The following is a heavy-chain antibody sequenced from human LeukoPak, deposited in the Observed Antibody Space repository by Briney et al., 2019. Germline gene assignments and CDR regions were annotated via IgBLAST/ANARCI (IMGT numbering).Heavy chain of an antibody. CDR3: ARDLGLRGVTNCFDP. J-gene: IGHJ5*02. CDR1: AYTFNAYL. Sequence: ASVKVSCKTSAYTFNAYLIHWVRQAPGQGLEWMGMIDPSGGSTAYAQKFQGRVTVTRDTSTSTLYMELSSLRSDDTAVYYCARDLGLRGVTNCFDPGGQETLLPVSS. CDR2: IDPSGGST. V-gene: IGHV1-46*02. D-gene: IGHD3-10*01.